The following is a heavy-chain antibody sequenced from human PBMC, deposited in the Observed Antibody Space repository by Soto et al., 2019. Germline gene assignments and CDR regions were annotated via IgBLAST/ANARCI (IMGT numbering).Heavy chain of an antibody. J-gene: IGHJ6*02. CDR2: INHSGST. CDR3: ARYVDYGGNFLHPVPYGMDV. V-gene: IGHV4-34*01. CDR1: GGSFSGYY. D-gene: IGHD4-17*01. Sequence: SETLSITCAVYGGSFSGYYWSWIRQPPGKGLEWIGEINHSGSTNYNPSLKSRVTISVDTSKNQFSLKLSSVTAADTAVYYCARYVDYGGNFLHPVPYGMDVWGQGTTVTVSS.